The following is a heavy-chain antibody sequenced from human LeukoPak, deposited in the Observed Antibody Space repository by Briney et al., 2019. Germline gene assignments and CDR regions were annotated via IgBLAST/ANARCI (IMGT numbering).Heavy chain of an antibody. J-gene: IGHJ5*02. D-gene: IGHD2-2*01. CDR3: ARATHCSSTSCLPPNWFDP. CDR2: IYHSGST. CDR1: GGSISSGGYY. V-gene: IGHV4-30-2*01. Sequence: KPSETLSLTCTVSGGSISSGGYYWSWIRQPPGKGLEWIGYIYHSGSTYYNPSLKSRVTISVDRSKNQFSLKLSSVTAADTAVYYCARATHCSSTSCLPPNWFDPWGQGTLVTVSS.